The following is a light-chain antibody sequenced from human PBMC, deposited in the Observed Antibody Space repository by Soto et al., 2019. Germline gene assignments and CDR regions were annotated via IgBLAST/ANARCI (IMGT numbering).Light chain of an antibody. CDR1: QDIATY. CDR3: QQYDNLPPSWT. Sequence: DIQMTQSPSSLSASVGNRVTITCQASQDIATYLNWYQQKTGKDHHLLIYDASNLETGVTSRFSGGGSGTHFTFTISNLQPEDIATYYCQQYDNLPPSWTFGQGTKVDIK. V-gene: IGKV1-33*01. CDR2: DAS. J-gene: IGKJ1*01.